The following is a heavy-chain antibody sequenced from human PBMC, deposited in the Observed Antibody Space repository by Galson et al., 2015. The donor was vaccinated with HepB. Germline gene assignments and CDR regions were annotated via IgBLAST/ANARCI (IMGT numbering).Heavy chain of an antibody. CDR2: ISSSSSYT. Sequence: SLRLSCAASGFTFSDYYMSWIRQAPGKGLEWISYISSSSSYTNYADSVKGRFTISRDNAKNSLYLQMNSLRAEDTAVYYCATAPPPAVTTGAGHFDYWGQGTLVTVSS. CDR1: GFTFSDYY. V-gene: IGHV3-11*06. J-gene: IGHJ4*02. CDR3: ATAPPPAVTTGAGHFDY. D-gene: IGHD4-17*01.